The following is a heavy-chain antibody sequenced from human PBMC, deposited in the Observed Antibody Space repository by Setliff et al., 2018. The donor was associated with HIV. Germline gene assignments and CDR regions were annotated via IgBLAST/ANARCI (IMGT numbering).Heavy chain of an antibody. Sequence: ASVKVSCKASGYTFTSYAMHWVRQAPGQGLEWMGRINPKTGDTKYKQKFQGRVTMTRDASINTAYMELSSLTSDDTAVYYCARDWSMTSRESNWFDPWGQGTLVTVSS. V-gene: IGHV1-2*06. D-gene: IGHD6-6*01. J-gene: IGHJ5*02. CDR3: ARDWSMTSRESNWFDP. CDR1: GYTFTSYA. CDR2: INPKTGDT.